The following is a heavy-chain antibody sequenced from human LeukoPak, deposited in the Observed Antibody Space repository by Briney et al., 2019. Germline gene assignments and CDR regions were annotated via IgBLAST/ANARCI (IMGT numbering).Heavy chain of an antibody. D-gene: IGHD3-16*02. J-gene: IGHJ5*02. V-gene: IGHV1-46*01. CDR2: INPRGSGT. CDR3: ARDNSVGDIAWWFDP. Sequence: ASVKVSCKASGYSFTSHYMHWVRQAPGQGLEWMGLINPRGSGTLYAQKFQGRVTMTRDMSTTTDYMELSSLRSEDTAVYYCARDNSVGDIAWWFDPWGQGTLVTVSS. CDR1: GYSFTSHY.